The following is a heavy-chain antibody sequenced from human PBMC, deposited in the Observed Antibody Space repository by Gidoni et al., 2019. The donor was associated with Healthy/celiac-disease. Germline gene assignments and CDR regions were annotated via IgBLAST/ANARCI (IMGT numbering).Heavy chain of an antibody. CDR2: ISGSGGST. D-gene: IGHD3-3*01. V-gene: IGHV3-23*01. Sequence: EVQLLESGGGLVQPGGSLRLSCAASGFTFSSYAMSWVRQAPGKGLEWVSAISGSGGSTYYADSVKGRFTISRDNSKNTLYLQMNSLRAEDTAVYYCAKLEGPVLYDFWSGYILYGMDVWGQGTTVTVSS. CDR1: GFTFSSYA. J-gene: IGHJ6*02. CDR3: AKLEGPVLYDFWSGYILYGMDV.